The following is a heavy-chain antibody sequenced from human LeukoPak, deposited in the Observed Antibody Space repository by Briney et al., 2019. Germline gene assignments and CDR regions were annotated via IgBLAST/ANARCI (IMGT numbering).Heavy chain of an antibody. D-gene: IGHD5-24*01. Sequence: PGGSLRLSCVASEFTFSNYAMSWVRQAPGKGLEWISAISGGGTSTYSADSVKGRFTISRDNSKNTLYLQMNSLRAEDTAIYYCARDLDDYNDFPPLFQHWGQGTLVIVSS. V-gene: IGHV3-23*01. CDR2: ISGGGTST. CDR1: EFTFSNYA. J-gene: IGHJ1*01. CDR3: ARDLDDYNDFPPLFQH.